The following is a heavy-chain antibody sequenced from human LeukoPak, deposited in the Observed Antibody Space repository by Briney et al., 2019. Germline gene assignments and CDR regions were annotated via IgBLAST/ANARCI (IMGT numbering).Heavy chain of an antibody. CDR1: GGTFSSYA. CDR2: IIPIFGTA. D-gene: IGHD1-7*01. V-gene: IGHV1-69*13. Sequence: GASVKVSCKASGGTFSSYAISWVRQAPGQGLEWMGGIIPIFGTANYAQKFQGRVTITADESTSTAYMELSSLRSEDTAVYYCARDHEQNLYYYGMDVWGQGTTVTVSS. J-gene: IGHJ6*02. CDR3: ARDHEQNLYYYGMDV.